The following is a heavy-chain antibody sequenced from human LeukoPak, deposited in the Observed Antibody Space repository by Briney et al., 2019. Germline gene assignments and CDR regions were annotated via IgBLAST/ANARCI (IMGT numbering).Heavy chain of an antibody. CDR3: ARSTGYSIYYFDY. V-gene: IGHV4-61*01. J-gene: IGHJ4*02. D-gene: IGHD6-13*01. CDR1: GYSISNGYY. Sequence: SETLSLTCAVSGYSISNGYYWSWIRQPPGKGLEWIGYIYYSGSTNYNPSLKSRVTISVDTSKNQFSLKLSSVTAADTAVYYCARSTGYSIYYFDYWGQGTLVTVSS. CDR2: IYYSGST.